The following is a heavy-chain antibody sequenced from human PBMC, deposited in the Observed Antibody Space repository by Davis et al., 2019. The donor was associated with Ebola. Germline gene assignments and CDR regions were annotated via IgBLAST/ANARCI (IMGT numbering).Heavy chain of an antibody. Sequence: ASVKVSCKASGYTFTSYGISWVRQAPGQGLEWMGWISAYNGNTNYAQKLQGRVTMTTDTSTSTAYMELRSLRAEDTAVYYCARTEGFLEWLLEGVYFDYWGQGTLVTVSS. J-gene: IGHJ4*02. V-gene: IGHV1-18*01. D-gene: IGHD3-3*01. CDR1: GYTFTSYG. CDR2: ISAYNGNT. CDR3: ARTEGFLEWLLEGVYFDY.